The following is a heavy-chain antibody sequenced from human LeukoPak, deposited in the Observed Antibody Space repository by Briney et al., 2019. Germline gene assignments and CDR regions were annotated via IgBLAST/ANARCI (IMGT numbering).Heavy chain of an antibody. CDR1: AFTFSRYA. D-gene: IGHD4-23*01. J-gene: IGHJ4*02. V-gene: IGHV3-30*04. CDR3: ARGARKSDDYGGFFDY. CDR2: ISYDGSNK. Sequence: GGSLRLSCAASAFTFSRYAMHWVRQAPGKGLEWVAVISYDGSNKYYADSVEGRFTISRDNSKNTVYLQMNSLRAEDTAVFYCARGARKSDDYGGFFDYWGQGTLVTVSS.